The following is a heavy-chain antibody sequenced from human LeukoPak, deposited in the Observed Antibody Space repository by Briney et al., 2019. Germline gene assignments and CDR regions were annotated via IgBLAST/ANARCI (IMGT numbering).Heavy chain of an antibody. CDR3: ARVSTQWELTHFDY. V-gene: IGHV4-59*01. Sequence: SETLSLTCTVSGGSISSYYWSWIRQPPGKGLEWIGYIYYSGSTNYNPSLKSRVTISVDTSKNQFSLKLSSVTAADTAVYYCARVSTQWELTHFDYWGQGTLVTVSS. J-gene: IGHJ4*02. CDR1: GGSISSYY. CDR2: IYYSGST. D-gene: IGHD1-26*01.